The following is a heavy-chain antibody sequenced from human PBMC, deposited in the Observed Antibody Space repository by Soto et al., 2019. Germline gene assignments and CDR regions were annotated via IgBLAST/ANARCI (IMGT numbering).Heavy chain of an antibody. CDR2: IYRTGST. D-gene: IGHD1-7*01. CDR3: ARRGPGTSVDY. Sequence: QVQLQEPGPGLVKPSGTLSLTCAVSGGSFTSNNWWTWVRQPPGQRLEWIGEIYRTGSTNYNPSLKSRVTISLDKSENKFPLKVTSLTAADTAVYHCARRGPGTSVDYWGQGTLVTVSS. V-gene: IGHV4-4*02. J-gene: IGHJ4*02. CDR1: GGSFTSNNW.